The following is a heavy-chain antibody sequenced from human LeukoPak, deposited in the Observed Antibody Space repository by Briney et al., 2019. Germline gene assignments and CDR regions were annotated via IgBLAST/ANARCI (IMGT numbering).Heavy chain of an antibody. Sequence: PGGSLRLSCAASGFTFSSYSMNWVRQAPGTGLEWVSTIEGGDGNTHYGDSVKGRFTISRDISKNTLYLQMNSLRAEDTAVYYCAKGGWGSIIDYWGQGTLVTVSS. CDR2: IEGGDGNT. CDR1: GFTFSSYS. CDR3: AKGGWGSIIDY. V-gene: IGHV3-23*01. D-gene: IGHD3-16*01. J-gene: IGHJ4*01.